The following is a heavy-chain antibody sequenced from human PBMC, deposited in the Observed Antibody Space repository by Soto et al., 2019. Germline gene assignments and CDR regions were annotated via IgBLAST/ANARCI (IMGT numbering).Heavy chain of an antibody. CDR3: AKDLQHEQNY. V-gene: IGHV3-30*18. CDR1: GFTFSSYG. Sequence: PGGSLRLSCAASGFTFSSYGMHWVRQAPGKGLEWVAVISYDGSNKYYADSVKGRFTISRDNSKNTLYLQMNSLRAEDTAVYYCAKDLQHEQNYWGQGTLVTVSS. CDR2: ISYDGSNK. D-gene: IGHD4-4*01. J-gene: IGHJ4*02.